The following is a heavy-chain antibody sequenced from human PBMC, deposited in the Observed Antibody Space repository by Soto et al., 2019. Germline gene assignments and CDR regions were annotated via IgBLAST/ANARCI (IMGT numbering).Heavy chain of an antibody. CDR2: IYSSGTT. CDR1: DASVSSGDYYY. V-gene: IGHV4-30-4*01. CDR3: ARGGIYDFWSGLFD. D-gene: IGHD3-3*01. Sequence: SETLSLTCTVSDASVSSGDYYYWTWIRQSPGKGLEWIGYIYSSGTTSYNPSLKSRVTISRDKSENQFSLRLTSVTAADSAVYFCARGGIYDFWSGLFDWGQGIRVTVSS. J-gene: IGHJ4*02.